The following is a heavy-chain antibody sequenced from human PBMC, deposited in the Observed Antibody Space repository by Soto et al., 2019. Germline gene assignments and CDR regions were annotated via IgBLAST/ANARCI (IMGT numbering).Heavy chain of an antibody. CDR2: IYYTGST. CDR1: GGSITSYY. D-gene: IGHD3-10*01. Sequence: QVQLQESGPGLVKPSETLSLTCTVSGGSITSYYWSWIRQPPGKGLEWLGYIYYTGSTNYNPSLKRRVPISLDTYKNQFSLKLSSVTAADTAVYYCARHAYGSGFYYGMNVWGQGTTVTVSS. CDR3: ARHAYGSGFYYGMNV. J-gene: IGHJ6*02. V-gene: IGHV4-59*08.